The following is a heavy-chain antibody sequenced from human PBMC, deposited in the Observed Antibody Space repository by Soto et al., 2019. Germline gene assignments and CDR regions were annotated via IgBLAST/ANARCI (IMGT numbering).Heavy chain of an antibody. Sequence: GGSLRLSCAASGFTVSSNYMSWVRQAPGKGLEWVSVIYSGGSTYYADSVKGRFTISRDNSKNTLYLQMNSLRAEDTAVYYCAGWLTGLYDAFDIWGQGTMVTVSS. V-gene: IGHV3-66*01. CDR3: AGWLTGLYDAFDI. D-gene: IGHD1-20*01. CDR2: IYSGGST. CDR1: GFTVSSNY. J-gene: IGHJ3*02.